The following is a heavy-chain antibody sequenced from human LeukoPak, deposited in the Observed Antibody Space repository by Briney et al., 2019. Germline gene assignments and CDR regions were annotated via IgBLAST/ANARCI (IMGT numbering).Heavy chain of an antibody. Sequence: SETLSLTCTVSGGSISSSSYYWGWIRQPPGKGLEWIGSIYYSGSTYYNPSLKSRVTISVDTSKNQFSLKLSSVTAADTAVYYCARDLLAYCGGDCQNWFDPWGQGTLVTVSS. D-gene: IGHD2-21*02. V-gene: IGHV4-39*07. CDR1: GGSISSSSYY. CDR3: ARDLLAYCGGDCQNWFDP. J-gene: IGHJ5*02. CDR2: IYYSGST.